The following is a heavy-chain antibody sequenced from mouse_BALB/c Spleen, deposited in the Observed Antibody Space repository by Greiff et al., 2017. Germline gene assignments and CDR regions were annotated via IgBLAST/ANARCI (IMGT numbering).Heavy chain of an antibody. CDR3: TRGGRGWFAY. Sequence: EVRLVESGGGLVQPGGSMKLSCVASGFTFSNYWMNWVRRSPEKGLEWVAEIRLKSNNYATHYAESVKGRFTISRDDSKSSVYLQMNNLRAEDTGIYCCTRGGRGWFAYWGQGTLVTVSA. CDR2: IRLKSNNYAT. J-gene: IGHJ3*01. V-gene: IGHV6-6*02. D-gene: IGHD6-1*01. CDR1: GFTFSNYW.